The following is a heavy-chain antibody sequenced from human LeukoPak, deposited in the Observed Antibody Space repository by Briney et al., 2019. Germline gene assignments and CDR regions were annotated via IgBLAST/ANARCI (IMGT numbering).Heavy chain of an antibody. CDR1: DGSISSYY. V-gene: IGHV4-4*07. CDR3: ARELIRDIVVVVAATLIGAFDI. D-gene: IGHD2-15*01. Sequence: SETLSLTCTVSDGSISSYYWSWIRQPAGKGLEWIGRIYTSGSTNYNPSLKSRVTMSVDTSKNQFSPKLSSVTAADTAAYYCARELIRDIVVVVAATLIGAFDIWGQGTMVTVSS. J-gene: IGHJ3*02. CDR2: IYTSGST.